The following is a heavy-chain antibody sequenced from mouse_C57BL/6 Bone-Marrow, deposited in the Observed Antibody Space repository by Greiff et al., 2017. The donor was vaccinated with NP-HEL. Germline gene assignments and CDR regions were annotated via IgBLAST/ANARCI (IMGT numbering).Heavy chain of an antibody. Sequence: VQLKESRPGLAKPSQTLSLTCSVTGYSITSDYWNWIRKFPGNKLEYMGYISYSGSTYYNPSLKSRISITRDTSKNQYYLQLNSVTTEDTATYYCARYKGSSYVWYFDVWGTGTTVTVSS. CDR1: GYSITSDY. J-gene: IGHJ1*03. V-gene: IGHV3-8*01. CDR2: ISYSGST. CDR3: ARYKGSSYVWYFDV. D-gene: IGHD1-1*01.